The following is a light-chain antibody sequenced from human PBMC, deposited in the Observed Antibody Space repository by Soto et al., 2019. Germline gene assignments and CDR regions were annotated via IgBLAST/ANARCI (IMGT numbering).Light chain of an antibody. CDR2: GAS. CDR3: QQYDSSPRT. V-gene: IGKV3-20*01. J-gene: IGKJ1*01. Sequence: IVLTQSPGTLSLSPGERATLSCRASQSVSTRSLAWYQQKPGQAPRLLISGASSRAADIPDRSSGSGSGTDFTLTINRLEPEDFAVYYCQQYDSSPRTFGQGTKVDIK. CDR1: QSVSTRS.